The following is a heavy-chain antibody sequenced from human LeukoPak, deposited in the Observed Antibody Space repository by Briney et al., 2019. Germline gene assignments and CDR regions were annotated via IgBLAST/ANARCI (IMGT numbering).Heavy chain of an antibody. CDR3: AREGLSGATANHYDY. Sequence: PGGSLRLSCAASGFTFSSYWMSWVRQTPGKGLEWVANINKDGSEKRYVDSVKGRFTISRDNAKNSLYLQMNSLRAEDTGVYYCAREGLSGATANHYDYWGQGSLVTVSS. D-gene: IGHD1-26*01. CDR2: INKDGSEK. J-gene: IGHJ4*02. V-gene: IGHV3-7*01. CDR1: GFTFSSYW.